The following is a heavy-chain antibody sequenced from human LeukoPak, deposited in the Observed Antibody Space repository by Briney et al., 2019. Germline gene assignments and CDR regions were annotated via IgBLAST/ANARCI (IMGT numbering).Heavy chain of an antibody. CDR3: ARDSGGYSYGPTYFDY. CDR1: GFTFSSYG. J-gene: IGHJ4*02. CDR2: ISDSRTAI. D-gene: IGHD5-18*01. V-gene: IGHV3-48*04. Sequence: GGSLRLSCAASGFTFSSYGMNWVRQAPGKGLEWVSYISDSRTAIYYADSVKGRFTISRDNAKNSLYLQMNSLRAEDTAVYYCARDSGGYSYGPTYFDYWGQGTQVTVSS.